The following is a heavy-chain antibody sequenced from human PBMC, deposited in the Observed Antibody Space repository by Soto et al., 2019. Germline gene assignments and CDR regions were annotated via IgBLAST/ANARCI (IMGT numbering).Heavy chain of an antibody. CDR1: GYTFTSYY. Sequence: QVQLVQSGAEVKKPGASVKVSCKASGYTFTSYYMHWVRQAPGQGLEWMGIINPSGGSTSYAQKFQGRVTMTRDTSTSTVYMELSSLRSEDTAVYYCARDKSTRARDDAFDIWGQGTMVTVSS. CDR2: INPSGGST. CDR3: ARDKSTRARDDAFDI. V-gene: IGHV1-46*03. J-gene: IGHJ3*02. D-gene: IGHD2-2*01.